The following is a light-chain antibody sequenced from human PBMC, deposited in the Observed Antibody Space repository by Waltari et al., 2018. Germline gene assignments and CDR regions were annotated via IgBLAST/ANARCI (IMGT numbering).Light chain of an antibody. Sequence: SYELTQPPSLSVSPGQTASITCSGDKLGDKYAPWYQQKPGQSPVLVIYQDTKRPSGIPERFSGSNSGNTATLTISGTPAMDEADYYCQAWDNSTHVIFGGGTRLTVL. CDR1: KLGDKY. J-gene: IGLJ2*01. V-gene: IGLV3-1*01. CDR2: QDT. CDR3: QAWDNSTHVI.